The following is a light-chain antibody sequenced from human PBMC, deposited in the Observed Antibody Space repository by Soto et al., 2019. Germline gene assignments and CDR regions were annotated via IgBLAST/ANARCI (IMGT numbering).Light chain of an antibody. CDR2: WAS. Sequence: DIVLTQSPDSLAGSLGERATINCKSSQSVLYSSNNKNYLGWYQHKPGQPPKMIISWASTREFGVPDRFSGSGSGTDFTLTISSLQAEDVAVYYCQQYHSSPTTFGQGTKVEIK. CDR1: QSVLYSSNNKNY. CDR3: QQYHSSPTT. V-gene: IGKV4-1*01. J-gene: IGKJ1*01.